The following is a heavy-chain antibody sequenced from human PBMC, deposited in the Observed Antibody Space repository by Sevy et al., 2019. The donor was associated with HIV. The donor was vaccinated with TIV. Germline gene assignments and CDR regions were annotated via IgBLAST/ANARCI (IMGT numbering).Heavy chain of an antibody. Sequence: VESLKISCKASGYRFTSYWIAWVRQMPGKGLEWMGIIYPDDSDIRYSPSLQGQVTISVDKSISTAYLQWSSLKASDTAMYFCARRGYDSTGYPQYYFDNWGQGTLVTVSS. CDR2: IYPDDSDI. D-gene: IGHD3-22*01. CDR1: GYRFTSYW. V-gene: IGHV5-51*01. CDR3: ARRGYDSTGYPQYYFDN. J-gene: IGHJ4*02.